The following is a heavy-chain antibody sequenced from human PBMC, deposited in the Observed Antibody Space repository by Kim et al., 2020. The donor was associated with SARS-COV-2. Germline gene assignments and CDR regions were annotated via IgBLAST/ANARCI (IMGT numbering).Heavy chain of an antibody. D-gene: IGHD6-19*01. CDR1: GGSISSYY. CDR2: IYYSGST. J-gene: IGHJ3*02. CDR3: ARAFIAGISSGSLAFDI. Sequence: SETLSLTCTVSGGSISSYYWSWIRQPPGKGLEWIGYIYYSGSTNYNPSLKSRVTISVDTSKNQFSLKLSSVTAADTTVYYCARAFIAGISSGSLAFDIWGQGTMVTVSS. V-gene: IGHV4-59*01.